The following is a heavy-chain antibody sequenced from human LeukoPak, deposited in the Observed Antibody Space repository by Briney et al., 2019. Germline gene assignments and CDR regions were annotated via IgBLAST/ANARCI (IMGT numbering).Heavy chain of an antibody. J-gene: IGHJ6*03. D-gene: IGHD3-10*01. CDR1: GGSFSGYY. Sequence: PETLSLTCAVYGGSFSGYYWSWIRQPPGKGLEWIGEINHSGSTNYNPSLKSRVTISVDTSKNQFSLKLSSVTAADTAVYYCARVVIWFGELFPYYYYYMDVWGKGTTVTVSS. CDR2: INHSGST. V-gene: IGHV4-34*01. CDR3: ARVVIWFGELFPYYYYYMDV.